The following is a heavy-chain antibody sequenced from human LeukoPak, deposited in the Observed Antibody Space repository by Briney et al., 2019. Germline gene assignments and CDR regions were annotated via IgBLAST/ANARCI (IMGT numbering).Heavy chain of an antibody. D-gene: IGHD6-6*01. CDR3: AKHTFARPFDY. Sequence: SETLSLTCTVSGGSISSYYWSWIRQPPGKGLEWIGYIYHTGDTDSNPSLKSRVTISLDTSKNQFSLRLSSVTAADTAVYYCAKHTFARPFDYWGQGTLVTVSS. CDR2: IYHTGDT. V-gene: IGHV4-59*08. CDR1: GGSISSYY. J-gene: IGHJ4*02.